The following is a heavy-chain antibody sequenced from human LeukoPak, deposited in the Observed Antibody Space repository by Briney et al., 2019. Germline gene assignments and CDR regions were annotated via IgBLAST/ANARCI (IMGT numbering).Heavy chain of an antibody. CDR1: GYTFTSYG. D-gene: IGHD2-2*01. V-gene: IGHV1-18*01. CDR3: ASAILVVPAGHDAFDI. J-gene: IGHJ3*02. Sequence: ASLKVSCEASGYTFTSYGISWVRQAPGQGLEWMGWMSAYNGNTNYAQKLQGRVTMTTDTSTSTAYMELRSLRSDDTAVYYCASAILVVPAGHDAFDIWGQGTMVTVSS. CDR2: MSAYNGNT.